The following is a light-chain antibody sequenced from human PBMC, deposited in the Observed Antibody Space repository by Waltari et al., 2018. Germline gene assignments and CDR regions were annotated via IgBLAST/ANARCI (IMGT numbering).Light chain of an antibody. CDR1: QGINTY. CDR2: FAS. Sequence: IQLTQSPSSLSASVGDRVTTTCRASQGINTYLAWYQQKQGKAPKLLIYFASTLQSGVPSPFSGSGSGTDFTLTISSLQPADSATYYCQHVDTYPITFGQGTRLEIK. V-gene: IGKV1-9*01. J-gene: IGKJ5*01. CDR3: QHVDTYPIT.